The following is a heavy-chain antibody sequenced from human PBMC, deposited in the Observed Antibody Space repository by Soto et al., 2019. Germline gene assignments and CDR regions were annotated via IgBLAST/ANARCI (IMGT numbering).Heavy chain of an antibody. V-gene: IGHV4-59*01. CDR1: GGSISSYY. CDR3: VRGSTSKFMY. Sequence: PSETLSLTCTASGGSISSYYWSWIRQPPGKGLEWIGYIYYSGGTNYNPALKSRATISVDTSKNQFSLKLSSVTAADTAVYYCVRGSTSKFMYWGRGTLVTVSS. J-gene: IGHJ4*02. CDR2: IYYSGGT. D-gene: IGHD3-16*01.